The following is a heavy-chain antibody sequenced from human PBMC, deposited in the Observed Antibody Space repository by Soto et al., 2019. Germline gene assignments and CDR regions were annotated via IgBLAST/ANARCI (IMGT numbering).Heavy chain of an antibody. CDR1: GFTVSSNY. CDR2: IYSGGST. J-gene: IGHJ1*01. Sequence: GGSLRLSCAASGFTVSSNYMSWVRQAPGKGLEWVSIIYSGGSTYYADSVKGRFTISRHNSKNTLYLQMNSLRAEDTAVYYCARDASTGAGDAEYFQHWGQGTLVTVSS. V-gene: IGHV3-53*04. D-gene: IGHD1-1*01. CDR3: ARDASTGAGDAEYFQH.